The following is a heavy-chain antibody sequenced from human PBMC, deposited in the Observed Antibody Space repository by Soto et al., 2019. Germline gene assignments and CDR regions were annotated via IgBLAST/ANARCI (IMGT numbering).Heavy chain of an antibody. CDR2: IGWDGSGT. D-gene: IGHD3-16*02. V-gene: IGHV3-20*01. CDR3: ARVNYDYIWGSYRENPYNWFDP. Sequence: GGSLRLSCAGSGFTFSSHWMSWVRQAPGKGQEWVAGIGWDGSGTGYADSVKDRFTTSRDNAKNSLYLQMNSLRAEDTALYHCARVNYDYIWGSYRENPYNWFDPWGQGTLVTVSS. CDR1: GFTFSSHW. J-gene: IGHJ5*02.